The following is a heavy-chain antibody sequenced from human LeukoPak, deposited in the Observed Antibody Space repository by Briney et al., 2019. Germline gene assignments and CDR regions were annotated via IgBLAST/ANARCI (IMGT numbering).Heavy chain of an antibody. Sequence: ASVKVSCKASGYTFTGYYIHWVRQAPGQGLEWMGWINPHSGGTNYAQKFQGGVTMTRDTSITTAYMELSSLRSEDTAVYYCARDYYYGSGSYNWFDPWGQGTLVTVSS. CDR1: GYTFTGYY. CDR3: ARDYYYGSGSYNWFDP. D-gene: IGHD3-10*01. J-gene: IGHJ5*02. V-gene: IGHV1-2*02. CDR2: INPHSGGT.